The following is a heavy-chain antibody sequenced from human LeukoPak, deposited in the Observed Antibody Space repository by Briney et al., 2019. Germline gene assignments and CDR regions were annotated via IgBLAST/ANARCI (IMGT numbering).Heavy chain of an antibody. CDR3: ARTVVTLDWYFDL. Sequence: SQTLSLTCSVSCGSISSYSWNWIRQPAGKGLELIGRFYTNGTTNYNPSLQSRVTMSIDTSKNQVSLKMRSVTAADTAVYYCARTVVTLDWYFDLWGRGTLVSVSS. V-gene: IGHV4-4*07. D-gene: IGHD4-23*01. J-gene: IGHJ2*01. CDR1: CGSISSYS. CDR2: FYTNGTT.